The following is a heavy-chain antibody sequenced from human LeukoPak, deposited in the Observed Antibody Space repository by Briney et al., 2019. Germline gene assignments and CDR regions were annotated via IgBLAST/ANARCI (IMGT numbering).Heavy chain of an antibody. J-gene: IGHJ4*02. CDR2: ICDSSSYI. Sequence: GGPLTLSCIVSGFSFNSHSMNWVRQAPGKGLEWVSYICDSSSYIYYAASVKGRFTISRDNAKNSLFLQMDSLRAEDTAVYYCARDFRWNDVLDSWGQGTLVTVSS. V-gene: IGHV3-21*01. CDR3: ARDFRWNDVLDS. D-gene: IGHD1-1*01. CDR1: GFSFNSHS.